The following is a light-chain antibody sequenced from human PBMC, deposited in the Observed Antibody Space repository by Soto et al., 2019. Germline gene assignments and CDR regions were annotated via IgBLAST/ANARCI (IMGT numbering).Light chain of an antibody. CDR3: QVWDSGSDHVV. CDR2: DNR. Sequence: SYELTQPPSVSVAPGQTARMSCAGINLGRESVHWYQQKPGQAPVLVVYDNRDRPSGTPARISGSNSDNTATLTISSVEAGDEADYYCQVWDSGSDHVVFGGGTKVTVL. V-gene: IGLV3-21*02. J-gene: IGLJ2*01. CDR1: NLGRES.